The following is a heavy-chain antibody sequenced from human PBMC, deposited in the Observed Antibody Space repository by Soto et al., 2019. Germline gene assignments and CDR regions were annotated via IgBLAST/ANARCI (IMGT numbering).Heavy chain of an antibody. V-gene: IGHV3-30-3*01. D-gene: IGHD3-16*01. CDR2: ISYDGSLK. J-gene: IGHJ4*02. CDR1: GFTFSGYA. Sequence: QVQLVESGGGVVQPGGSLRVSCAASGFTFSGYAMHWVRQAPGKGLEWVAFISYDGSLKYYADSVKGRFTTSRVNSQNTLYLQMNSLRPEDTAVYYCARDVPLGHWGQGALVTVSS. CDR3: ARDVPLGH.